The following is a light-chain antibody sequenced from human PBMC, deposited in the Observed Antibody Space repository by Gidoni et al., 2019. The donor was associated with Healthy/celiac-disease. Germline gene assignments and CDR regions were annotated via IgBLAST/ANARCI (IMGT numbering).Light chain of an antibody. CDR1: QSGSSN. CDR3: QQYNNWPPWT. V-gene: IGKV3-15*01. Sequence: ELVMKQSPSTLSVSPGERATLSCRASQSGSSNLAWYHQKAGQAPRLLIYGASTRATGIPARLSGSGSGTEFTLTISSLQSEDFAVYYCQQYNNWPPWTFGQGTKVEIK. CDR2: GAS. J-gene: IGKJ1*01.